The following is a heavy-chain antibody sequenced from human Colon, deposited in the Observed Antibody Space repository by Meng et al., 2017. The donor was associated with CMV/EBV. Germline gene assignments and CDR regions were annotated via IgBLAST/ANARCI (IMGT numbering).Heavy chain of an antibody. CDR2: IYYSGGT. Sequence: SETLSLTCNVSGGSVSSGGYYWSWIRQPPGKGLEWIGYIYYSGGTNYNPSLKSRVTISVDTSKNQFSLRLSSVTAADTAVYYCARDCSSTRCCEGYRAFDIWGQGTKVTVSS. D-gene: IGHD2-2*01. CDR1: GGSVSSGGYY. J-gene: IGHJ3*02. V-gene: IGHV4-61*08. CDR3: ARDCSSTRCCEGYRAFDI.